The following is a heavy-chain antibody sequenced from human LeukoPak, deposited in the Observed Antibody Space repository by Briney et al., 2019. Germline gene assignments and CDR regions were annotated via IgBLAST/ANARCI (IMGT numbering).Heavy chain of an antibody. J-gene: IGHJ6*03. Sequence: ASVKVSCKGSGGTFISYAISGVGQAPGQGGEGGGGIIPMVGTANYAQKFQGRVTITADESTSTAYMELSSLRSEDTAVYYCARAVWAHGKLTSGILYYYYMDVWGKGTTVTVSS. V-gene: IGHV1-69*13. CDR2: IIPMVGTA. CDR3: ARAVWAHGKLTSGILYYYYMDV. D-gene: IGHD3-16*01. CDR1: GGTFISYA.